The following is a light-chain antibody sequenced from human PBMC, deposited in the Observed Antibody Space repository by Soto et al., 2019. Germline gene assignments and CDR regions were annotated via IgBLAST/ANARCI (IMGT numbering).Light chain of an antibody. V-gene: IGKV3-15*01. Sequence: ELVMTQSPASLSVYPGERATLSCRASQSISSNLAWYQQKPGQAPRLLISGASTRATGIPARFSGSGSGTEFTLTISSLQSEDFAVYYCQHYNNWSAFGQGTRLEIK. CDR2: GAS. J-gene: IGKJ5*01. CDR1: QSISSN. CDR3: QHYNNWSA.